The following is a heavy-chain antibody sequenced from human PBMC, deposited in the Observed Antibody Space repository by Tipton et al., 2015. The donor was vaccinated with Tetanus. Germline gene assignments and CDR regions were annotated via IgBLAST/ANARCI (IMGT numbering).Heavy chain of an antibody. CDR1: GYSFTSHD. V-gene: IGHV1-8*01. Sequence: QSGAEVKKPGASVKVSCKASGYSFTSHDIFWVRQASGQGLEWLGWMNPRGGTIGSAQKFQGRFTMTRDNSINTAYMELTSLRSEDTAVYYCARVPTNPLAVDRPTDYWGQGTLVTVSS. CDR2: MNPRGGTI. CDR3: ARVPTNPLAVDRPTDY. D-gene: IGHD6-19*01. J-gene: IGHJ4*02.